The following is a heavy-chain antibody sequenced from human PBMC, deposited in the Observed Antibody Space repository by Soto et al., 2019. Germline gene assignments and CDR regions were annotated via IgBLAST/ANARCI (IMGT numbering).Heavy chain of an antibody. CDR1: GFTFSFYG. CDR2: VYSDGTKK. Sequence: VQLVESGGGVVQPGRSLRLSCAASGFTFSFYGMHWVRQAPGKGLEWVAVVYSDGTKKFYADSVKGRFNISRDNSKNTVSLQMNSLGGDDTAVYYCARDSSGYTSGWYLGNAFDVWGQGTVVSVSS. J-gene: IGHJ3*01. D-gene: IGHD6-19*01. CDR3: ARDSSGYTSGWYLGNAFDV. V-gene: IGHV3-33*01.